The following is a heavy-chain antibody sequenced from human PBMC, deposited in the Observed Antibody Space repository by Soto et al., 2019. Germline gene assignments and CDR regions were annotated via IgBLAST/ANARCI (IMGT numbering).Heavy chain of an antibody. V-gene: IGHV3-33*06. J-gene: IGHJ6*02. D-gene: IGHD3-10*01. CDR1: GFTFSSYG. CDR3: AKDLGFGVLLYGMDV. CDR2: IWYDGSNK. Sequence: QVQLVESGGGVVQPGRSLRLSCAASGFTFSSYGMHWVRQAPGKGLEWVAVIWYDGSNKYYADSVKGRFTISRDNSKNTLYLQMNSLRAEDTAVYYCAKDLGFGVLLYGMDVWGQGTTVTVSS.